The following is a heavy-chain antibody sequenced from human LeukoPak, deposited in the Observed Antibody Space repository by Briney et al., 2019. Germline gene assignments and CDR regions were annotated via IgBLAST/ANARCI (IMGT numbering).Heavy chain of an antibody. D-gene: IGHD2-8*01. V-gene: IGHV1-46*01. J-gene: IGHJ4*02. CDR2: INLSGGST. CDR3: ARDYVDDIPMIKDY. CDR1: GYTFTSYH. Sequence: EASVKVSCKASGYTFTSYHMHWVRQAPGQGLEWMGKINLSGGSTTYAQKFQGRVTMTRDTSTSTVYMELSSLRPEDTAVYYCARDYVDDIPMIKDYWGQGTLVTVSS.